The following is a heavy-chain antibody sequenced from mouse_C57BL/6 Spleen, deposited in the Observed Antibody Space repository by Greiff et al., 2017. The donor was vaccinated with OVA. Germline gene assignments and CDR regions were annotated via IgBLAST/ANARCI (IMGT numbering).Heavy chain of an antibody. CDR1: GYSITSGYY. D-gene: IGHD2-3*01. J-gene: IGHJ2*01. CDR3: ARDTSLYDGYYEGFDY. V-gene: IGHV3-6*01. Sequence: EVQRVESGPGLVKPSQSLSLTCSVTGYSITSGYYWNWIRQFPGNKLEWMGYISYDGSNNYNPSLKNRISITRDTSKNQFFLKLNSVTTEDTATYYCARDTSLYDGYYEGFDYWGQGTTLTVSS. CDR2: ISYDGSN.